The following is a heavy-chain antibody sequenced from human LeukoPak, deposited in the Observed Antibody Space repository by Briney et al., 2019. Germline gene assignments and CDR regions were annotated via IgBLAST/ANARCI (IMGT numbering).Heavy chain of an antibody. V-gene: IGHV4-4*07. Sequence: PSETLSLTCTVSGGSISSYYWSWIRQPAGKGLEWIGRIYTSGSTNYNPSLKSRVTMSVDTSKNQFSLKLSSVTAADTAVYYCARAKEPLLWFGELFEVWGQGTLVTVSS. CDR3: ARAKEPLLWFGELFEV. CDR1: GGSISSYY. CDR2: IYTSGST. J-gene: IGHJ4*02. D-gene: IGHD3-10*01.